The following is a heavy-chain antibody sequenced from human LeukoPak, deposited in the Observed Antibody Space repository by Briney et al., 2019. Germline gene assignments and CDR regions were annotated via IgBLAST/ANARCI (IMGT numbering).Heavy chain of an antibody. V-gene: IGHV3-23*01. D-gene: IGHD6-13*01. CDR1: GFTFSTYA. CDR2: ISDNTGLVT. CDR3: AKPPPDSSSWLFDY. J-gene: IGHJ4*02. Sequence: GGSLRLFCAASGFTFSTYAMSWVRQAPGKGLEWVSTISDNTGLVTYYADSVKGRFTISRDNSKNTVYLQMNSLRVEDTAVYYCAKPPPDSSSWLFDYWGQGTLVTVSS.